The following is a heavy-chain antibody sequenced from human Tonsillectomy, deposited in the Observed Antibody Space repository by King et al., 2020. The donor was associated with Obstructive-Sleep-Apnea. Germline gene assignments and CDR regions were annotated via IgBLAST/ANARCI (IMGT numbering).Heavy chain of an antibody. J-gene: IGHJ6*02. CDR1: GFIFSKYG. D-gene: IGHD3-10*01. V-gene: IGHV3-30*03. Sequence: VQLVESGGGVVQPGRSLRLSCAASGFIFSKYGMHWVRQAPGKGLEWVAVISYDGGNEYYADSVKGRFTISRDTSKNTVSLQMNSLRGEDTAVYYCARDEQYWRFGDLYYYGMDVWGQGTTVTVSS. CDR3: ARDEQYWRFGDLYYYGMDV. CDR2: ISYDGGNE.